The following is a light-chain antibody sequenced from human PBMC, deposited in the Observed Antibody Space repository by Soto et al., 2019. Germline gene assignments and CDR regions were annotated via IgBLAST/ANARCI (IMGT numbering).Light chain of an antibody. Sequence: DIQMTQFPSTLSASVGGRVTITCRASQSVDRWVAWYQQIPGKAPKLLMHRASTLQTGVPSRFSGSGSGTEFTLTITNLQPDDFATYYCQQYYSRVRTFGLGSKVEIK. CDR3: QQYYSRVRT. V-gene: IGKV1-5*03. CDR2: RAS. J-gene: IGKJ1*01. CDR1: QSVDRW.